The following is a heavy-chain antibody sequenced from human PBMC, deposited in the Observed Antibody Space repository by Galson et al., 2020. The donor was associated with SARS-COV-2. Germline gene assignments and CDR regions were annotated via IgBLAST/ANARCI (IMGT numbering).Heavy chain of an antibody. CDR2: ISWDGGST. V-gene: IGHV3-43*01. CDR1: GFTFDDYT. J-gene: IGHJ6*03. D-gene: IGHD2-2*01. CDR3: AKVVVPAANNYYMDV. Sequence: GGSLTLSCAASGFTFDDYTMHWVRQAPGKGLEWVSLISWDGGSTYYAASVKGRFTISRDNSKNALYLQMNSLRTEDTAVYYCAKVVVPAANNYYMDVWGKGTTVTVSS.